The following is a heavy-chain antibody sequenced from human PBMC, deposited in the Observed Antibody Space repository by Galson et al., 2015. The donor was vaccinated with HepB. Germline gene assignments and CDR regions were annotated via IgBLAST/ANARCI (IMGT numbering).Heavy chain of an antibody. V-gene: IGHV5-51*01. Sequence: QSGAAVKKPGESLTISCTGSGYTFTNYWISWVRQMPGKGLEWMGVIYPDDSDTIYSPSFQGQVTISVDKSINTAYLQWNSLKASDTAVYFCARPYGGNRPPDYWGQGTLVAVSS. CDR1: GYTFTNYW. CDR3: ARPYGGNRPPDY. CDR2: IYPDDSDT. J-gene: IGHJ4*02. D-gene: IGHD4-23*01.